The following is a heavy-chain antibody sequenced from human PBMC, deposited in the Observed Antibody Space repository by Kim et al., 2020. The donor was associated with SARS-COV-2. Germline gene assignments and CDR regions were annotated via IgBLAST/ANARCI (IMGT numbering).Heavy chain of an antibody. CDR1: GGSFSGYY. CDR3: ARAKTGYYSPNWFDP. CDR2: INHSGST. V-gene: IGHV4-34*01. J-gene: IGHJ5*02. Sequence: SETLSLTCAVYGGSFSGYYWSWIRQPPGKGLEWIGEINHSGSTNYNPSLKSRVTISVDTSKNQFSLKLSSVTAADTAVYYCARAKTGYYSPNWFDPRGQGTLVTVSS. D-gene: IGHD3-9*01.